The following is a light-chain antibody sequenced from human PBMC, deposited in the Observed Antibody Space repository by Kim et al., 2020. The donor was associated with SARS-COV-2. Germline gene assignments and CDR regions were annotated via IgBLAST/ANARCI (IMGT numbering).Light chain of an antibody. Sequence: GQRVNNSCTGSASNIGGTYDFWYQQVPPTAPKLLIFRDNLRPSEVPDRFSGSKSGTSASLAISGLRSEDDGDFYCASWDDSLSGMVFGGGTQLTV. CDR2: RDN. V-gene: IGLV1-47*01. CDR3: ASWDDSLSGMV. CDR1: ASNIGGTY. J-gene: IGLJ2*01.